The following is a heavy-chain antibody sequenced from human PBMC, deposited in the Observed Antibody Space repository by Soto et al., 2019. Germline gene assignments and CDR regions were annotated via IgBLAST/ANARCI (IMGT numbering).Heavy chain of an antibody. CDR1: GGSTSGYY. CDR2: IHSSGTT. CDR3: ARHKKWAEQGWFDP. J-gene: IGHJ5*02. D-gene: IGHD1-26*01. V-gene: IGHV4-59*01. Sequence: QVQLQESGPGLVKPSETVSVTCNVSGGSTSGYYWTWIRQSPGKGLEWIVYIHSSGTTTYNPSLKSRVTISIDTSKNQVYLRVTSVTAADTAIYYCARHKKWAEQGWFDPWGQGTQVTVSS.